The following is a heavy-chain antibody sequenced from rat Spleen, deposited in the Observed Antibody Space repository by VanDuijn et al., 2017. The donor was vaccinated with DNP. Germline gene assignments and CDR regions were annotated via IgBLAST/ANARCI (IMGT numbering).Heavy chain of an antibody. D-gene: IGHD1-12*02. CDR1: GFTFSGYY. V-gene: IGHV5-20*01. J-gene: IGHJ4*01. CDR3: ITWGWLLGLDA. CDR2: ISYDGGNT. Sequence: EVQLVESGGGLVQPGRSLKLSCVASGFTFSGYYMAWVRQAPAKGLEWVASISYDGGNTNYRGTVQGRFTISRDNAKSSLYLQKDGLWSEDTASYYCITWGWLLGLDAWGQGTSVTVSS.